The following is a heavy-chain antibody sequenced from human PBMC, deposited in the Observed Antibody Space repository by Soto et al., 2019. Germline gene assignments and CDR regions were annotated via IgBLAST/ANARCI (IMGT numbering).Heavy chain of an antibody. CDR1: GFTFSSYS. J-gene: IGHJ4*02. CDR3: ARDLHCSSTSCYHVVPDY. Sequence: GGSLRLSCAASGFTFSSYSMNWVRQAPGKGLEWVSSISSSSSYIYYADSVKGRFTISRDNAKNSLYLQMNSLRAEDTAVYYCARDLHCSSTSCYHVVPDYWGQGT. V-gene: IGHV3-21*01. D-gene: IGHD2-2*01. CDR2: ISSSSSYI.